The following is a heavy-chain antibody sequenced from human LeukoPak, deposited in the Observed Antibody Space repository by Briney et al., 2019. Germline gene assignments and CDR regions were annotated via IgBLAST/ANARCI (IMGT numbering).Heavy chain of an antibody. D-gene: IGHD6-19*01. Sequence: PETLSLTCTVSGGTISSYYWNWIRQPPGKGLEWIGYIHSSGSTKYNPPLKSRVTISVDTSKNQFSLKLSSVTAADRAVYYCARWYSSGWAFDYWGQGTLVTVSS. CDR1: GGTISSYY. J-gene: IGHJ4*02. CDR2: IHSSGST. CDR3: ARWYSSGWAFDY. V-gene: IGHV4-59*08.